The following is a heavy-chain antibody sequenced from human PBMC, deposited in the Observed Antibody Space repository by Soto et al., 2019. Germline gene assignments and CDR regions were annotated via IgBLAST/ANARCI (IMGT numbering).Heavy chain of an antibody. Sequence: ASVKVCCKASGYTFTSYYMHCVRQAPGQGLEWMGIINPSGGGTSYAQKFQGRVTMTRDTSTSTVYMELSSLRSEDTAVYYCARGGQLRYLDWLLDYWGQGTLVTVSS. J-gene: IGHJ4*02. CDR1: GYTFTSYY. CDR2: INPSGGGT. D-gene: IGHD3-9*01. V-gene: IGHV1-46*03. CDR3: ARGGQLRYLDWLLDY.